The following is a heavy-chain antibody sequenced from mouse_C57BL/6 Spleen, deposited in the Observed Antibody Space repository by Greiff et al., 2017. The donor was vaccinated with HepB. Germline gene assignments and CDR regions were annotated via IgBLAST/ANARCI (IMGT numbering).Heavy chain of an antibody. D-gene: IGHD2-4*01. Sequence: QVQLQQPGAELVMPGASVKLSCKASGYTFTSYWMHWVKQRPGQGLEWIGEIDPSDSYTNYNQKFKGKSTLTVDKSSSTAYMQLSSLKSEDSAVYYCARGDYDYPFAYWGQGTLVTVSA. CDR3: ARGDYDYPFAY. CDR1: GYTFTSYW. CDR2: IDPSDSYT. V-gene: IGHV1-69*01. J-gene: IGHJ3*01.